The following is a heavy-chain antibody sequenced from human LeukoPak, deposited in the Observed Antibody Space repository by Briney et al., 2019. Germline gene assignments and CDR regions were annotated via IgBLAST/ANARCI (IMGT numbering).Heavy chain of an antibody. CDR2: MNPNSGNT. CDR1: GYTFISYD. Sequence: ASVKVSCKASGYTFISYDINWVRQATGQGLEWMGWMNPNSGNTGYAQKFQGRVAMTRNTSIGTAYMELSSLRSEDTAVYYCARAYRSLYYYYYYMDVWGKGTSVTVSS. J-gene: IGHJ6*03. D-gene: IGHD6-13*01. CDR3: ARAYRSLYYYYYYMDV. V-gene: IGHV1-8*01.